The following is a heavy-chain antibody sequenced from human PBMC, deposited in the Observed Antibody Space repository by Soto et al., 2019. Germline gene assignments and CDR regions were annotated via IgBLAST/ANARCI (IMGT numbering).Heavy chain of an antibody. J-gene: IGHJ4*02. V-gene: IGHV3-9*01. D-gene: IGHD3-10*01. Sequence: DVQLVESGGGLVQPGRSLRLSCAASGFTFDDYAMHWVRQAPGKGLEWVSGISWNSGSIGYADSVKGRFTISRDNAKNYLYLQMNSLRAEDTALYYCAKDSNYYGSGIQVYFDYWGQGTLVTVSS. CDR2: ISWNSGSI. CDR1: GFTFDDYA. CDR3: AKDSNYYGSGIQVYFDY.